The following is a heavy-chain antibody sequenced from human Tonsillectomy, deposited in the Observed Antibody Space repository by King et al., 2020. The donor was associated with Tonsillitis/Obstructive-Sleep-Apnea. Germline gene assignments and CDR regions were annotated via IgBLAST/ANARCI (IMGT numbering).Heavy chain of an antibody. CDR2: ISSSSSYI. V-gene: IGHV3-21*01. J-gene: IGHJ6*03. CDR3: ASQYSSSWGGYYYMDV. D-gene: IGHD6-13*01. Sequence: VQLVESGGGLVKPGGSLRLSCAASGFTFSSYSMNWVRQAPGKGLEWVSSISSSSSYIYYADSVKGRFTISRDNAKNSLYLQMTSLRAEDTAVYDCASQYSSSWGGYYYMDVWGKGTTVTVSS. CDR1: GFTFSSYS.